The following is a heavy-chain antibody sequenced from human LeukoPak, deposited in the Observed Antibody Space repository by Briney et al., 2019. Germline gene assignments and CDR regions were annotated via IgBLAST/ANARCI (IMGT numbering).Heavy chain of an antibody. J-gene: IGHJ4*02. Sequence: SETLSLTCTVSGGSISSYYWSWIRQPAGKGLEWIGRIYTSGSTNYNPSLKSRVTMSVDTSKNQFSLKLSSVTAANTAVYYCASGFYGGYCSGGSCLLDYWGQGTLVTVSS. CDR3: ASGFYGGYCSGGSCLLDY. CDR1: GGSISSYY. D-gene: IGHD2-15*01. CDR2: IYTSGST. V-gene: IGHV4-4*07.